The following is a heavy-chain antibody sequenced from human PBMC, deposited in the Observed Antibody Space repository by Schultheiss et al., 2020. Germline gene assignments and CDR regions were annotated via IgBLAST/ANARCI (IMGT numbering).Heavy chain of an antibody. J-gene: IGHJ3*02. V-gene: IGHV3-15*01. D-gene: IGHD6-13*01. CDR2: IKSKTDGGTT. Sequence: GGSLRLSCAASGFTFSSYAMHWVRQAPGKGLEWVGRIKSKTDGGTTDYAAPVKGRFTISRDDSKNTLYLLMNSLKTEDTAVYYCTTWSSSWYRTFDIWGQGTMVTVS. CDR3: TTWSSSWYRTFDI. CDR1: GFTFSSYA.